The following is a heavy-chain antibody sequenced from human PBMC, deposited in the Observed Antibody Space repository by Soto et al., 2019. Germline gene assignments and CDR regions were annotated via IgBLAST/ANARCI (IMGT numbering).Heavy chain of an antibody. V-gene: IGHV3-66*01. CDR1: GFTVSSNY. J-gene: IGHJ4*02. CDR3: ARVPNRYFDY. CDR2: IYSGGST. Sequence: GGSLSLSCAASGFTVSSNYMSWVRQAPGKGLEWVSVIYSGGSTYYADSVKGRFTISRDNSKNTLYLQMNSLRAEDTAVYYCARVPNRYFDYWGQGTLVTVSS.